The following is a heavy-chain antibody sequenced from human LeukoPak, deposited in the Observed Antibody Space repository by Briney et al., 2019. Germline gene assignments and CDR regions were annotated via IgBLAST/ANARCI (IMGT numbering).Heavy chain of an antibody. J-gene: IGHJ4*02. D-gene: IGHD3-9*01. V-gene: IGHV1-46*01. CDR3: ARDPTGYYYFDY. CDR2: INPLSGST. Sequence: ASVKVSCKASGYTFTNHYVHWVRQAPGQGLEWMGIINPLSGSTTYAQKFQGRVTMTRDTSTSTVYVQLNSLTSEDTAVYFCARDPTGYYYFDYRGQGTLVTVSS. CDR1: GYTFTNHY.